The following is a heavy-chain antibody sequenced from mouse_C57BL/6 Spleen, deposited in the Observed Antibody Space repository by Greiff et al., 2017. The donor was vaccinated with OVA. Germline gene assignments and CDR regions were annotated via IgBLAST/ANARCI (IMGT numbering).Heavy chain of an antibody. CDR1: GYSFTDYN. CDR2: IKPNYGTT. D-gene: IGHD1-1*01. CDR3: ARSAHYYGSSYGTYYFDY. J-gene: IGHJ2*01. V-gene: IGHV1-39*01. Sequence: VQLKQSGPELVKPGASVKISCKASGYSFTDYNMNWVKQSNGKSLEWIGVIKPNYGTTSYNMKFKGKATLTVDQSSSTAYMQLNSLTSEDSAVYSCARSAHYYGSSYGTYYFDYWGQGTTLTVSS.